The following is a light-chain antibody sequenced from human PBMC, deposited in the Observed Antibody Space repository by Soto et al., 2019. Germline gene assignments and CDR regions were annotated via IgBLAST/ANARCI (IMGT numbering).Light chain of an antibody. CDR3: QSYDSSIFYV. CDR2: EDN. CDR1: SGSIASNY. Sequence: NFMLTQPHSVSESPGKTVTISCTRSSGSIASNYVQWYQQRPGSAPTTVIYEDNQRPSGVPDRFSGSIDSSSNSASLTISGLETEDEADYYCQSYDSSIFYVFGTGPKLTVL. J-gene: IGLJ1*01. V-gene: IGLV6-57*03.